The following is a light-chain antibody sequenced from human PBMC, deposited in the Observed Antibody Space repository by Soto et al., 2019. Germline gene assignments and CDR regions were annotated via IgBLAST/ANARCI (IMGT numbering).Light chain of an antibody. CDR1: QSVSSSY. V-gene: IGKV3-15*01. Sequence: EIVLTQSPGTLSLSAGEGATLSCSASQSVSSSYLAWYQQKPGQAPRLLIYAASTRATGIPARFSGSGSGTEFTLIISSLQSEDCAVYYCQQYNNWPGTFGQGTKVDIK. CDR2: AAS. CDR3: QQYNNWPGT. J-gene: IGKJ1*01.